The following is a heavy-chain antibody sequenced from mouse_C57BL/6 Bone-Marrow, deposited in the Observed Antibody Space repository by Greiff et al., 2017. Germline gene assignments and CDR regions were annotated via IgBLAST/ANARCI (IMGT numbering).Heavy chain of an antibody. Sequence: EVQVVESGGGLVKPGGSLKLSCAASGFTFSSYTMSWVRQTPEKRLEWVATISGGGGNTYYPDSVKGRFTISRDNAKNTLYLQMSSLRSEDTALYYCARPYGNYRYFDVWGTGTTVTVSS. V-gene: IGHV5-9*01. CDR2: ISGGGGNT. J-gene: IGHJ1*03. CDR1: GFTFSSYT. CDR3: ARPYGNYRYFDV. D-gene: IGHD2-1*01.